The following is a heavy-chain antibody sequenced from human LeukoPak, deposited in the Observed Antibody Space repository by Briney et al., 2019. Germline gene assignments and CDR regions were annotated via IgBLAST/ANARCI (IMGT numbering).Heavy chain of an antibody. Sequence: SQTLSLTCTVSGGSISSGGYYWSWIRQPPGKGLEWIGYIYHSGSTYYNPSLKSRVTISVDRSKNQFSLKLSSVTAADTAVYYCARKEPRGELWPVDYWGQGTLVTVSS. CDR1: GGSISSGGYY. CDR2: IYHSGST. V-gene: IGHV4-30-2*01. J-gene: IGHJ4*02. D-gene: IGHD3-16*01. CDR3: ARKEPRGELWPVDY.